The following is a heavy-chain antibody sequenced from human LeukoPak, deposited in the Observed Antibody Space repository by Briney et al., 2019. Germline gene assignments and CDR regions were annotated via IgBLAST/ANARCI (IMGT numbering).Heavy chain of an antibody. CDR3: AKDLGYSSGWYFGY. Sequence: GGSLRLSCAASGFTFSSYAMSWVRQAPGKGLEWVSAISGSGGSTYYADSVKGRFTISRDNSKNTLYLQMNSQRAEDTAVYYCAKDLGYSSGWYFGYWGQGTLVTVSS. J-gene: IGHJ4*02. D-gene: IGHD6-19*01. V-gene: IGHV3-23*01. CDR2: ISGSGGST. CDR1: GFTFSSYA.